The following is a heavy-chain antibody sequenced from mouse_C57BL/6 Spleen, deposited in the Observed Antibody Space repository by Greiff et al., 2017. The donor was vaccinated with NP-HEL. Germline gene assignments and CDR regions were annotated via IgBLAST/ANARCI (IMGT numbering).Heavy chain of an antibody. CDR3: AREGYYGSSDY. V-gene: IGHV5-4*01. CDR2: ISDGGSYT. CDR1: GFTFSSYA. J-gene: IGHJ2*01. Sequence: EVQVVESGGGLVKPGGSLKLSCAASGFTFSSYAMSWVRQTPEKRLEWVATISDGGSYTYYPDNVKGRFTISRDNAKNNLYLQMSHLKSEDTAMYYCAREGYYGSSDYWGQGTTLTVSS. D-gene: IGHD1-1*01.